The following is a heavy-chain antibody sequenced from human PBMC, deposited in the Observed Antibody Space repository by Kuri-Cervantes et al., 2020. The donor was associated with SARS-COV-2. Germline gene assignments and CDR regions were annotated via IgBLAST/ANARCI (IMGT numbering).Heavy chain of an antibody. CDR2: ISHDGKNK. Sequence: GESLKISCAASGFNFSRTDMHWVRQAPGKGLEWVAVISHDGKNKKCIASGKGRFTISRDNSQNTLYLHMKSLRSEDTAVYYCARDGTGFDPWGQGTLVTVSS. CDR1: GFNFSRTD. CDR3: ARDGTGFDP. V-gene: IGHV3-30*03. J-gene: IGHJ5*02.